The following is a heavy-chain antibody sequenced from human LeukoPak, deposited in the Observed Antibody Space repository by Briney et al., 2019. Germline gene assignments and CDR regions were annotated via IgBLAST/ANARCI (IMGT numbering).Heavy chain of an antibody. J-gene: IGHJ3*02. Sequence: PGGSLRLSCAASGFTFSSYAMSWVRQAPGKGLEWVSSSSGRGGNTYFADSVKGRFTISRDNSKNTLYLQMNSLRSDDTAVYSCARPRLEYCSGGSCFDAFDIWGQGTMVTVSS. CDR2: SSGRGGNT. CDR1: GFTFSSYA. D-gene: IGHD2-15*01. CDR3: ARPRLEYCSGGSCFDAFDI. V-gene: IGHV3-23*01.